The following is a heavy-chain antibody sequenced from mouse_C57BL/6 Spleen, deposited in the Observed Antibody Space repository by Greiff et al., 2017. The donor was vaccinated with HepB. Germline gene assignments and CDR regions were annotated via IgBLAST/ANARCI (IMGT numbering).Heavy chain of an antibody. CDR3: ARVSSGPWFAY. CDR1: GYTFTSYG. CDR2: IYPRSGNT. J-gene: IGHJ3*01. D-gene: IGHD3-2*02. Sequence: VQLQQSGAELARPGASVKLSCKASGYTFTSYGISWVKQRTGQGLEWIGEIYPRSGNTYYNEKFKGKATLTADKSSSTAYMELRSLTSADSAVYYCARVSSGPWFAYWGQGTLVTVSA. V-gene: IGHV1-81*01.